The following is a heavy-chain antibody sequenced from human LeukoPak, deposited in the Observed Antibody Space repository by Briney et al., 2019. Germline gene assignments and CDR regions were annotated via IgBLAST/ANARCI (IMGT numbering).Heavy chain of an antibody. Sequence: PGRSLRLSCAASGFTFDDYAMHWVRQAPGKGLEWVSGISWNSGSIGYADSVKGRFTISRDNAKNSLYLQMNSLRAEDTALYYCAKGSGGGSSDSYYYYGMDVWGQGTTVTVSS. CDR2: ISWNSGSI. V-gene: IGHV3-9*01. CDR3: AKGSGGGSSDSYYYYGMDV. J-gene: IGHJ6*02. CDR1: GFTFDDYA. D-gene: IGHD6-6*01.